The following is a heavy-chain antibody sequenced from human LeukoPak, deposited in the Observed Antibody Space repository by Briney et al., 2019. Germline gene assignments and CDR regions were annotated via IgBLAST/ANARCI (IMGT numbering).Heavy chain of an antibody. J-gene: IGHJ4*02. CDR1: GFTFSSYA. V-gene: IGHV3-23*01. Sequence: GGSLRLSCAASGFTFSSYAMSWVRQTPGKGLEWVSAISGSGGGTFHADSVKGRFTTSRDNSKYTLYLQMNSLRDEDTAVYYCAKHFYYGSGSYYSHLDYWGQGTLVTVSS. CDR2: ISGSGGGT. CDR3: AKHFYYGSGSYYSHLDY. D-gene: IGHD3-10*01.